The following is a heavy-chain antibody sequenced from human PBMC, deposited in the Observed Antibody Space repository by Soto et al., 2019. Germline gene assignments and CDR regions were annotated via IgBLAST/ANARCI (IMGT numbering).Heavy chain of an antibody. CDR3: AKGLDYMDV. V-gene: IGHV3-30*18. Sequence: QVQLVESGGGVVQPGRYLRLSCAASGFTFSSYGMHWVRQAPGKGLEWVAVISYDGSNKYYADSVKGRFTISRDNSKNTLYLQMNSLRAEDTAVYYCAKGLDYMDVWGKGTTVTVSS. CDR2: ISYDGSNK. D-gene: IGHD3-16*01. CDR1: GFTFSSYG. J-gene: IGHJ6*03.